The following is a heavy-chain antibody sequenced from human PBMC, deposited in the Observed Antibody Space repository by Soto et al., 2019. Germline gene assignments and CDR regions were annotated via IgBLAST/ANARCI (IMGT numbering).Heavy chain of an antibody. J-gene: IGHJ3*02. CDR3: ARGYSYGEDAFDI. D-gene: IGHD5-18*01. CDR1: GGTFSSYA. Sequence: ASVKVSCKASGGTFSSYAISWLRQSPGQGLEWMGGIIPIFGTANYAQKFQGRVTITADKSTSTAYMELSSLRSEDTAVYYCARGYSYGEDAFDIWGQGTMVTVSS. V-gene: IGHV1-69*06. CDR2: IIPIFGTA.